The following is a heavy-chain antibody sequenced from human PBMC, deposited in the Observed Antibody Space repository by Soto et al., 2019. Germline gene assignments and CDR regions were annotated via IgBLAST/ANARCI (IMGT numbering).Heavy chain of an antibody. CDR3: ARGVGDYDFWSGPYYYGMDV. J-gene: IGHJ6*02. V-gene: IGHV4-59*12. CDR2: IYYTGTT. CDR1: GGSISSYY. D-gene: IGHD3-3*01. Sequence: PSETLSLTCTVSGGSISSYYWSWIRRPPGKGLEWIGYIYYTGTTNYNPSLKSRVTISVDTSRDQFSLKLSSVTAADTAVYYCARGVGDYDFWSGPYYYGMDVWGQGTTVTVSS.